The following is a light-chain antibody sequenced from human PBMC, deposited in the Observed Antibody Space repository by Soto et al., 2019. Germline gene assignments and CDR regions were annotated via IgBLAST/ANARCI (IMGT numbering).Light chain of an antibody. CDR2: KAS. J-gene: IGKJ5*01. Sequence: DIPMTQSPSTLSASVGDRVTSACRASQSISSWLAWYQQKPGKAPKSLIYKASSLESGVPSRFSGSGSGTEFTLTISSLQPDDFATYYCQQYNSYPITFGQGTRLEIK. V-gene: IGKV1-5*03. CDR1: QSISSW. CDR3: QQYNSYPIT.